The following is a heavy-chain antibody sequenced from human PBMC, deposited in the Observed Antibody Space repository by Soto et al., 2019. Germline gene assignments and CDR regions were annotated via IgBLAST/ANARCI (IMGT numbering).Heavy chain of an antibody. V-gene: IGHV3-30-3*01. Sequence: GGSLRLSCAASGFTFSSYAMHWVRQAPGKGLEWVAVISYDGSNKYYADSVKGRFTISRDNSKNTPYLKMNSLRAEDTAVYYCSRGRFWSGYPSCYYYCMDVWGQGTTVTVSS. CDR2: ISYDGSNK. D-gene: IGHD3-3*01. CDR3: SRGRFWSGYPSCYYYCMDV. J-gene: IGHJ6*02. CDR1: GFTFSSYA.